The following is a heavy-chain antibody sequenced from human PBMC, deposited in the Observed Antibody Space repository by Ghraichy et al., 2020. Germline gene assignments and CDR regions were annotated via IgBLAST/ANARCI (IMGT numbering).Heavy chain of an antibody. CDR2: LSYDGSSK. V-gene: IGHV3-30-3*01. CDR3: ARERPPATGDNDYYYGRDV. Sequence: GGSLRLSCAASGFTFSSYGMHWVRQAPGKGLEWVATLSYDGSSKYYADSVKGRFTISGDNSENTLSLQMNSLRGDDTAIYYCARERPPATGDNDYYYGRDVWGQGTTVTVSS. CDR1: GFTFSSYG. J-gene: IGHJ6*02. D-gene: IGHD2-21*01.